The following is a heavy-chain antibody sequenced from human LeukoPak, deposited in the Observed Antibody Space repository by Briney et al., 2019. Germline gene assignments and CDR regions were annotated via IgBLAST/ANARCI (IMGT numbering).Heavy chain of an antibody. V-gene: IGHV4-61*02. CDR2: IYTSGST. CDR3: ARGRYCSSTSCYDYWFDP. CDR1: GGSISSGSYY. Sequence: SETLSLTCTVSGGSISSGSYYRSWIRQPAGKGLEWIGRIYTSGSTNYNPSLKSRVTISVDTSKNQFSLKLSSVTAADTAVYYCARGRYCSSTSCYDYWFDPWGQGTLVTVSS. J-gene: IGHJ5*02. D-gene: IGHD2-2*01.